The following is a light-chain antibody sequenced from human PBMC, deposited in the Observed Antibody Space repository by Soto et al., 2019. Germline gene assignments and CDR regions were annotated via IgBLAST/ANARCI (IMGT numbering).Light chain of an antibody. CDR2: AAS. Sequence: DIQMTQSPSSLSASVGDTVTITCRASQNIANYLNWYQQKPGKAPNLLIYAASTLQTGVPSKFRGSGSGTDFTLTISSLQPEDFATYYCLQSYSTSITFGQGTRLE. J-gene: IGKJ5*01. CDR1: QNIANY. CDR3: LQSYSTSIT. V-gene: IGKV1-39*01.